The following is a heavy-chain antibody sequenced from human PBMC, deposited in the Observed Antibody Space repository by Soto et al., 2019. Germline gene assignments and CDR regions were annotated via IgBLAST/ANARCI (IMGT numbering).Heavy chain of an antibody. CDR1: GGTFSTVG. J-gene: IGHJ4*02. V-gene: IGHV1-69*01. CDR2: IIPFFGTA. D-gene: IGHD3-16*01. Sequence: QVKLVQSGAEVKKTGSSVKVSCKTSGGTFSTVGISWVRQAPGQGLEWMGGIIPFFGTAEYSQKFEDRITITADESTNTVYMDLRSLTSEDTAIYYCARTAPMDAGDKYYYDFWGQGALVTVSS. CDR3: ARTAPMDAGDKYYYDF.